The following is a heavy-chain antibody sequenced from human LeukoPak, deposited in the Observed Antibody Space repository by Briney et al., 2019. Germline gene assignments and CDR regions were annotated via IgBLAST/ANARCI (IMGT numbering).Heavy chain of an antibody. Sequence: GGSLRLSCAASGFTFSSYAMSWVRQAPGKGLEWVSAISGSGGSTYYADSVKGRFTISRDNSKNTLYLQMNSLRAEDTAVYYCAKDTMIVVVITEGYDYWGQGTLVTVSS. CDR1: GFTFSSYA. CDR3: AKDTMIVVVITEGYDY. D-gene: IGHD3-22*01. J-gene: IGHJ4*02. V-gene: IGHV3-23*01. CDR2: ISGSGGST.